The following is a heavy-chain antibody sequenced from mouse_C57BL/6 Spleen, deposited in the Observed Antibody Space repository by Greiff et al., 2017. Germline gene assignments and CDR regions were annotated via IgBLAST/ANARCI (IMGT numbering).Heavy chain of an antibody. V-gene: IGHV1-64*01. D-gene: IGHD2-13*01. CDR1: GYTFTSYW. J-gene: IGHJ4*01. CDR2: IHPNSGST. Sequence: VQLQQPGAELVKPGASVKLSCKASGYTFTSYWMHWVKQRPGQGLEWIGMIHPNSGSTNYNEKFKSKATLTVDKSSSTAYMQLSSLTSEDSAVYYCARSGDASGAMDYWGQGTSVTVSS. CDR3: ARSGDASGAMDY.